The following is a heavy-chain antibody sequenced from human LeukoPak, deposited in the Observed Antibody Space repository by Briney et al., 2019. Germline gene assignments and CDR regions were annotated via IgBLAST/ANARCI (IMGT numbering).Heavy chain of an antibody. CDR1: GGSFSGYY. V-gene: IGHV4-34*01. CDR3: ARVRIMVRGGGMDV. CDR2: INHSGST. D-gene: IGHD3-10*01. Sequence: SETLSLTCAVYGGSFSGYYWSWIRQPPGKGLEWIGEINHSGSTNYNPSLTNRDTISVDTSNSQFSLKLISVTAADTAVYYCARVRIMVRGGGMDVWGKGTTVTVST. J-gene: IGHJ6*04.